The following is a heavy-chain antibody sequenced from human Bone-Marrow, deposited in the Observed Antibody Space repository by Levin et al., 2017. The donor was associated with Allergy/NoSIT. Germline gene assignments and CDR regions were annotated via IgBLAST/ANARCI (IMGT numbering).Heavy chain of an antibody. CDR1: GFTFSSYA. V-gene: IGHV3-30*18. CDR2: LSYDATNE. Sequence: PPGGSLRLSCAASGFTFSSYAMHWVRQAPGKGLEWVAVLSYDATNEYYGDSVRGRFTMSRDNSRNTVYLHMTSLRSEDTAIYYCAKDASGADEVYYFVYMDVWGKGTTVTVSS. J-gene: IGHJ6*03. CDR3: AKDASGADEVYYFVYMDV. D-gene: IGHD3-10*01.